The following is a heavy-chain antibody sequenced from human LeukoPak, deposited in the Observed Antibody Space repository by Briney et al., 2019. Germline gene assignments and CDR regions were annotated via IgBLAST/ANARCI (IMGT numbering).Heavy chain of an antibody. V-gene: IGHV1-18*04. CDR1: GYIFTGYF. J-gene: IGHJ4*02. D-gene: IGHD3-3*01. CDR3: ARDRTYYDFWSGYYTGSPTDY. CDR2: ISAYNGNT. Sequence: GASVKVSCKAAGYIFTGYFMHWVRQAPGQGLEWMGWISAYNGNTNYAQKLQGRVTMTTDTSTSTAYMELRSLRSDDTAVYYCARDRTYYDFWSGYYTGSPTDYWGQGTLVTVSS.